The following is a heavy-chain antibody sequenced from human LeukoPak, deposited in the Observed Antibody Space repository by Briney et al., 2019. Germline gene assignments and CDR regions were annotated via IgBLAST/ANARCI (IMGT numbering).Heavy chain of an antibody. CDR3: ARGPVTTFDFDY. D-gene: IGHD4-17*01. V-gene: IGHV4-34*01. Sequence: SETLSLTCAVYGGSFSGYYWSWIRQPPGKGLEWIGEINHSGSTNYNPSLKSRVTISVDTSKNQFSLELSSVTAADTAVYYCARGPVTTFDFDYWGQGTLVTVSS. CDR1: GGSFSGYY. CDR2: INHSGST. J-gene: IGHJ4*02.